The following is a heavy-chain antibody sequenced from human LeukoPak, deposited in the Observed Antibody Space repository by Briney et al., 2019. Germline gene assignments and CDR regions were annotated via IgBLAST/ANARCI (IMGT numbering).Heavy chain of an antibody. CDR3: ARGDLVRGYYYMDV. Sequence: GASVKVSCKASGYTFTGYYMHWVRQAPGQGLEWMGWINPNSGGTNYAQKFQGRITMTRDTSINTAYMELTSLRSDGTAVYYCARGDLVRGYYYMDVWGKGTTVTVSS. J-gene: IGHJ6*03. D-gene: IGHD6-6*01. CDR2: INPNSGGT. V-gene: IGHV1-2*02. CDR1: GYTFTGYY.